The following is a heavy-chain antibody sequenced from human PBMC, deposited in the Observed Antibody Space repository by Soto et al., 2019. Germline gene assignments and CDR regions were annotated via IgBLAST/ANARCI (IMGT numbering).Heavy chain of an antibody. CDR3: ARELVSGDYYDSSGYYSYYYGMHV. J-gene: IGHJ6*02. V-gene: IGHV4-61*01. CDR1: GGSVSSGSYY. CDR2: IYYSGST. D-gene: IGHD3-22*01. Sequence: SETLSLTCTVSGGSVSSGSYYWSWIRQPPGKGLEWIGYIYYSGSTNYNPSLKSRVTISVDTSKNQFSLKLSSVTAADTAVYYCARELVSGDYYDSSGYYSYYYGMHVWGQGTTVTVAS.